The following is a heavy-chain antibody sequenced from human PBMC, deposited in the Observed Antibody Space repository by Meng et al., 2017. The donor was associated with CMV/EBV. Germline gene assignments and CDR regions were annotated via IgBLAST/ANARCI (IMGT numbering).Heavy chain of an antibody. J-gene: IGHJ5*02. D-gene: IGHD2-2*01. CDR1: GGSFSGYY. V-gene: IGHV4-34*01. Sequence: GSLRLSCAVYGGSFSGYYWSWIRQPPGKGLEWIGEINHSGSTNYNPSLKSRVTISVDTSKNQFSLKLSSVTAADTAVYYCARGPYCSSTSCYPSWFDPWGQGTLVPSPQ. CDR2: INHSGST. CDR3: ARGPYCSSTSCYPSWFDP.